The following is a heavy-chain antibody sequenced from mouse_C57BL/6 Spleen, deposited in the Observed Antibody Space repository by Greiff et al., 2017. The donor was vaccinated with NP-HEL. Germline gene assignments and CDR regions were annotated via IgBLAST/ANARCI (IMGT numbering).Heavy chain of an antibody. J-gene: IGHJ1*03. V-gene: IGHV1-52*01. CDR3: AKYYGSKGWYFDV. Sequence: QVQLQQPGAELVRPGSSVKLSCKASGYTFTSYWMHWVKQRPIQGLEWIGDIDPSDSETHYNQKFKDKATLTVDKSSSTAYMQLSSLTSEDSAVYYCAKYYGSKGWYFDVWGTGTTVTVSS. D-gene: IGHD1-1*01. CDR1: GYTFTSYW. CDR2: IDPSDSET.